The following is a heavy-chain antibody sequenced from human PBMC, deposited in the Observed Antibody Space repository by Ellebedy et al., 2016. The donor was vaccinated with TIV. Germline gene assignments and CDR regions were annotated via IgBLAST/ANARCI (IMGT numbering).Heavy chain of an antibody. V-gene: IGHV3-30*02. D-gene: IGHD5-24*01. CDR2: IRYGGSDE. Sequence: PGGSLRLSCAASGFTFSSYSMHWVRQAPGKGLEWVAFIRYGGSDEYYADSVKGRFTISRDNSKNTLYLQMNSLRPEDTAVYYCAKDSPQFFDYWGQGTLVTVSS. CDR1: GFTFSSYS. CDR3: AKDSPQFFDY. J-gene: IGHJ4*02.